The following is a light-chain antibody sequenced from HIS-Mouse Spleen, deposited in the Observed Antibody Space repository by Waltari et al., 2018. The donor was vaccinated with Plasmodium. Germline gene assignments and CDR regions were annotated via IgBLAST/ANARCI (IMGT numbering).Light chain of an antibody. J-gene: IGKJ3*01. V-gene: IGKV3-15*01. CDR1: QSVSSN. CDR2: GAS. CDR3: QQYNNWSFT. Sequence: EIVMTQSPATLSVSPGERATLSCRASQSVSSNLAWYQHKPGQAPRLLISGASTSATGIPARFSGSGSGTEFTLTISSLQSEDFAVYYCQQYNNWSFTFGPGTKVDIK.